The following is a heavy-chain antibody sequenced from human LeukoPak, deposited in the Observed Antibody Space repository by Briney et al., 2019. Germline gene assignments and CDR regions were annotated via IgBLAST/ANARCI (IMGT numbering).Heavy chain of an antibody. V-gene: IGHV1-8*03. CDR3: ARSPPYYDILTGFDY. Sequence: ASVKASCKASGYTVTSYDINWVRQAAGQRLEGMGWMNPNSGNTGYAQKFQCRVTITRNASISTAYMQLSSLRSEDTAVYYCARSPPYYDILTGFDYGGQGTLVTVSS. J-gene: IGHJ4*02. CDR2: MNPNSGNT. CDR1: GYTVTSYD. D-gene: IGHD3-9*01.